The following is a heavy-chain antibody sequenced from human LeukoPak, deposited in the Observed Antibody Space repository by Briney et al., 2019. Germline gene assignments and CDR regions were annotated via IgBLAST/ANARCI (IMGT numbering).Heavy chain of an antibody. Sequence: SETLSLTCAVSGGSLSSGGYSWRWLRQPPGKGLEWIGYIYHSGITYYNPSLKSRVTISVNRSKNQFSLKLSSRTAAGTAVYSCARGPYYYDSSGYKPNWYSALWGRGTLVTVSS. CDR1: GGSLSSGGYS. CDR2: IYHSGIT. J-gene: IGHJ2*01. V-gene: IGHV4-30-2*01. D-gene: IGHD3-22*01. CDR3: ARGPYYYDSSGYKPNWYSAL.